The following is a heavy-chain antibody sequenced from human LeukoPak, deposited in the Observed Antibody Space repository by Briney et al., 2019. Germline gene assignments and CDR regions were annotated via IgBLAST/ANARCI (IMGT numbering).Heavy chain of an antibody. Sequence: GGSLRLSCAASGFTFSSYGMHWVRQAPGKGLEWVAVIWYDGSNKHYADSVKGRFTISRDNSKNTLYLQMNSLRAEDTAVYYCARDFCSGGSCYCFDYWGQGTLVTVSS. D-gene: IGHD2-15*01. CDR1: GFTFSSYG. V-gene: IGHV3-33*01. J-gene: IGHJ4*02. CDR3: ARDFCSGGSCYCFDY. CDR2: IWYDGSNK.